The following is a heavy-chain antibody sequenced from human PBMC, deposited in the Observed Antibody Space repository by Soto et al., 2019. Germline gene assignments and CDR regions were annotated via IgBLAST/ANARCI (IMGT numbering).Heavy chain of an antibody. Sequence: QVQLVQSGAEVKKSGASVKVSCKASGYTFTSHDINWVRQATGQGLEWMGWMNPNSGNTGYAQKFQGRDPMTRNTSISTAYRELSSLRSEDTAVYYCARWDYGYYARFDYWGQGTLVTVSS. CDR2: MNPNSGNT. CDR3: ARWDYGYYARFDY. CDR1: GYTFTSHD. V-gene: IGHV1-8*01. D-gene: IGHD4-17*01. J-gene: IGHJ4*02.